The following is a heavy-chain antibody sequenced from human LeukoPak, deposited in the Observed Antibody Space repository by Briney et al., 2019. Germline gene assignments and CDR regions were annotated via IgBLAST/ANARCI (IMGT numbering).Heavy chain of an antibody. J-gene: IGHJ4*02. CDR2: MNPNSGNT. V-gene: IGHV1-8*01. D-gene: IGHD5-18*01. Sequence: ASVKVSCKASGYTFTSYDINWVRQATGQGLEWMGWMNPNSGNTGCAQKFQGRVTMTRNTSISTAYMELSSLRSEDTAVYYCAREVDTAMDEWGQGTLVTVSS. CDR1: GYTFTSYD. CDR3: AREVDTAMDE.